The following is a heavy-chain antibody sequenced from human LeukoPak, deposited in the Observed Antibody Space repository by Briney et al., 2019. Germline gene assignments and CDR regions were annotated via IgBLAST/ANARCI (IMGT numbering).Heavy chain of an antibody. CDR2: ISASGGST. Sequence: PGGSLRLSCAASGFSFYNYAMSWVRQAPGKGLEWVSAISASGGSTYYADSVKGRFTISRDNSKNTLYLQVDSLGAEDTAIYYWAKFRDSSGPMGGLDPWGQGALVTVSS. D-gene: IGHD3-22*01. CDR3: AKFRDSSGPMGGLDP. J-gene: IGHJ5*02. V-gene: IGHV3-23*01. CDR1: GFSFYNYA.